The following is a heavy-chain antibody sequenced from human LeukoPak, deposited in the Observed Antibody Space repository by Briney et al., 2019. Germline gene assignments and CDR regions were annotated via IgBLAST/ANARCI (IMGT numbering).Heavy chain of an antibody. V-gene: IGHV1-18*01. CDR3: AGCSGGSCYHYDAFDL. Sequence: GASVKVSCKASGYTFTSYGISWVRQAPGQGLGWMGWISAYNGNTNYAQKLQGRVTMTTDTSTSTAYMELSSLRSEDTAVYYCAGCSGGSCYHYDAFDLWGQRTMVTVSS. CDR1: GYTFTSYG. D-gene: IGHD2-15*01. J-gene: IGHJ3*01. CDR2: ISAYNGNT.